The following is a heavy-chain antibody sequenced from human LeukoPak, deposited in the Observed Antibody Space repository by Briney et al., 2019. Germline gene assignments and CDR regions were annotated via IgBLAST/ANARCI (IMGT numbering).Heavy chain of an antibody. CDR2: IYYSGST. J-gene: IGHJ6*03. Sequence: SETLSLTCTVSGGSISSSSYYWGWIRQPPGKGLEWIGSIYYSGSTYYNPSLKSRVTISVDTSKNQFSLKLSSVTAADTAVYYCARSEHYYYMDVWGKGTTVTVSS. CDR3: ARSEHYYYMDV. CDR1: GGSISSSSYY. V-gene: IGHV4-39*01.